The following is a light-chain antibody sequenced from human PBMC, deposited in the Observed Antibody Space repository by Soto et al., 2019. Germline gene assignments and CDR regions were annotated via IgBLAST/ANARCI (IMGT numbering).Light chain of an antibody. CDR1: QSINNN. Sequence: EIVMTQSPATLSVSPGERATLSCRASQSINNNLAWYQQKPGQGPRLLIYGASSRDTGIPARFSGSGSGTGFTLTISSLQSEDFAMYYCQQYNNWPLTFGGGTKVEIK. V-gene: IGKV3-15*01. CDR2: GAS. CDR3: QQYNNWPLT. J-gene: IGKJ4*01.